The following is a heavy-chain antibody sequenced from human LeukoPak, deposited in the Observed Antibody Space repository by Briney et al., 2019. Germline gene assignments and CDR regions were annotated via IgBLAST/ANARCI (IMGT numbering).Heavy chain of an antibody. V-gene: IGHV3-30*02. CDR3: AKGGGYEAQYYYYYLDV. D-gene: IGHD5-12*01. CDR2: IRYDGSNK. CDR1: GFTLSSYA. Sequence: GGSLRLSCAASGFTLSSYAMYWVRQAPGKGLEWVAFIRYDGSNKYYADSVKGRFTVSRDNSKNTLYLQMKSLRAEDTAVYYCAKGGGYEAQYYYYYLDVWGKGTTVTISS. J-gene: IGHJ6*03.